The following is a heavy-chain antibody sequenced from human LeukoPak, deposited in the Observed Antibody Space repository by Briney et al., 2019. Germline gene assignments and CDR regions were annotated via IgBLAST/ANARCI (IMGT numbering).Heavy chain of an antibody. J-gene: IGHJ5*02. D-gene: IGHD3-9*01. CDR1: GGSISSGGYY. CDR2: IYYSGST. V-gene: IGHV4-31*03. CDR3: ARGNGGYDILTGYYEGGYNWFDP. Sequence: PSQTLSLTCTVSGGSISSGGYYWSWIRQHPGKGLEWIGYIYYSGSTYYNPSLKSRVTISVDTSKNQFSLKLSSVTAADTAVYYCARGNGGYDILTGYYEGGYNWFDPWGQGTLVTVSS.